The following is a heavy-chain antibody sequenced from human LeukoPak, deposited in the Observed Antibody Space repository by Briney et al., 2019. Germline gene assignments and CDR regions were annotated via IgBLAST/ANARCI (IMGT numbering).Heavy chain of an antibody. CDR1: SYTFTDYG. CDR2: ISAYNGNR. Sequence: ASVKVSCKASSYTFTDYGMSWVRQAPGQGLEWMGWISAYNGNRNYAQKVQGRVTMTTDTSTSTAYMELSSLISDDTAVYYCARDGGRLTTPNFASWGQGTLVTVSS. D-gene: IGHD1-26*01. J-gene: IGHJ4*02. V-gene: IGHV1-18*01. CDR3: ARDGGRLTTPNFAS.